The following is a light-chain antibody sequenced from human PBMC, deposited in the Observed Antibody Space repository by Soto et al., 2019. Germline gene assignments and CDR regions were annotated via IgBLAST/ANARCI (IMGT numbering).Light chain of an antibody. CDR3: ATWHDSFYV. CDR1: TSDIGTNA. J-gene: IGLJ1*01. V-gene: IGLV1-44*01. CDR2: TNN. Sequence: QSVLTQPPSASGTPGQRVTVSCSGSTSDIGTNAVNWFQHLPGSAPKLLINTNNQRPSGVPDRFSASKSGTSASLAISGLQPEDEADYYCATWHDSFYVFGTGTKLTVL.